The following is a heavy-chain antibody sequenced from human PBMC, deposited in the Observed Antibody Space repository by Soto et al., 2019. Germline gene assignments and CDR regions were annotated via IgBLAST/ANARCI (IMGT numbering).Heavy chain of an antibody. CDR2: ISYDGSNK. Sequence: GGSLRLSCAASGFTFSSYAMHWVRQAPGKGLEWVAVISYDGSNKYYADSVKGRFTISRDNSKNTLYLQMNSLRAEDTAVYYCARGADIVVVVAAPLVGSLDYWGQGTLVTVSS. J-gene: IGHJ4*02. D-gene: IGHD2-15*01. V-gene: IGHV3-30-3*01. CDR1: GFTFSSYA. CDR3: ARGADIVVVVAAPLVGSLDY.